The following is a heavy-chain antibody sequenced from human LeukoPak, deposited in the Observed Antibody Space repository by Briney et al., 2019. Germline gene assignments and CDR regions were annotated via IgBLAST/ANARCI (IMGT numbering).Heavy chain of an antibody. CDR2: IYHSGST. CDR1: GGSISSYY. CDR3: ARVKHYYYYMDV. Sequence: PSETLSLTCTVSGGSISSYYWSWIRQPPGKGLEWIGYIYHSGSTNYNPSLKSRVTISVDTSKNQFSLKLSSVTAADTAVYYCARVKHYYYYMDVWGKGTTVTVSS. V-gene: IGHV4-59*01. J-gene: IGHJ6*03.